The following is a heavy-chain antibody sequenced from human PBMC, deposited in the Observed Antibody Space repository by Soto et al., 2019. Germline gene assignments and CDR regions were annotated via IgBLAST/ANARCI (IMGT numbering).Heavy chain of an antibody. D-gene: IGHD3-10*01. Sequence: PGGSLRLSCAASGFTFSDYGMHWVRRAPGKGLEGGAVIWFDGSNKYYADSVKGRFTLSRDNSKNTLYLQMNGLRAEDTGVFYCARDPSHGSGSYLDYWGQGTLVTVSS. CDR1: GFTFSDYG. V-gene: IGHV3-33*01. CDR2: IWFDGSNK. CDR3: ARDPSHGSGSYLDY. J-gene: IGHJ4*02.